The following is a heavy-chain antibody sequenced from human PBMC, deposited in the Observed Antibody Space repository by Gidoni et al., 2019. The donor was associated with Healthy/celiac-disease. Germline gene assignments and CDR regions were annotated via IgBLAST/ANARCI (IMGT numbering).Heavy chain of an antibody. CDR3: AIRVVPAAKSSWFDP. V-gene: IGHV4-34*01. D-gene: IGHD2-2*01. CDR1: GGSFSGYY. CDR2: INHSGST. J-gene: IGHJ5*02. Sequence: QVQLQQWGAGLLKPSETLSLTCAVYGGSFSGYYWSWIRQPPGKGLEWIGEINHSGSTNYNPSLKSRVTISVDTSKNQFSLKLSSVTAADTAVYYCAIRVVPAAKSSWFDPWGQGTLVTVSS.